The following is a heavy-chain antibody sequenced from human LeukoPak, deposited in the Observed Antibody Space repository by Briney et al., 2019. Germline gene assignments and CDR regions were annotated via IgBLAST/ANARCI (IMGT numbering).Heavy chain of an antibody. Sequence: SETLSLTCTVSGGSISSSSYYWGWIRQPPGKGLEWIGSIYYSGSTYYNPSLKSRVTISVDTSKNQFSLKLSSVTAADTAVYYCARHGQTHYYDSSGYSDYWGREPWSPSPQ. V-gene: IGHV4-39*01. CDR3: ARHGQTHYYDSSGYSDY. CDR2: IYYSGST. J-gene: IGHJ4*02. D-gene: IGHD3-22*01. CDR1: GGSISSSSYY.